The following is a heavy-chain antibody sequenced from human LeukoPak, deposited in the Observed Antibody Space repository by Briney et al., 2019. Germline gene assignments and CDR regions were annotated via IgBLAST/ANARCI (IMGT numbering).Heavy chain of an antibody. J-gene: IGHJ4*02. CDR1: GGSISSYY. CDR3: AGAPAGGSDWLSPFDY. CDR2: IYYSGST. Sequence: PSETLSLTCTVSGGSISSYYWSWIRQPPGKGLEWIGYIYYSGSTNYNPSLKSRVTISVDTSKNQFSLKLTSVTAADTAIYYCAGAPAGGSDWLSPFDYWGQGTLVTVSS. D-gene: IGHD3-9*01. V-gene: IGHV4-59*08.